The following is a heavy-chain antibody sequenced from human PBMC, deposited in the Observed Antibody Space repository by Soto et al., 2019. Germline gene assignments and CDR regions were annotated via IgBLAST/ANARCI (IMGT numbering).Heavy chain of an antibody. CDR1: GLTISSHT. D-gene: IGHD6-13*01. CDR3: AREEAEAGSAPDY. Sequence: QVQLVESGGGVVQPGRSLRLSCLVSGLTISSHTIHWVRQAPGKGLEGVAILLYDGTNKYYADSVKGRFTISSDNSKNTVYLQMGSLTSEDTAVYYCAREEAEAGSAPDYWGEGTLVTVSS. V-gene: IGHV3-30-3*01. CDR2: LLYDGTNK. J-gene: IGHJ4*02.